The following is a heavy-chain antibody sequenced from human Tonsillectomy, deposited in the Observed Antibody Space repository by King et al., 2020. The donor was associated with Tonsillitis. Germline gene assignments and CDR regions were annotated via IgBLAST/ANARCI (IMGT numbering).Heavy chain of an antibody. D-gene: IGHD2-15*01. Sequence: VQLVESGGGLVKPGGSLRLSCAASGFTFSTYAMTWVRQAPGKGLEWVSSITSVGSHIYYATSVRGRFTISRDNAKNSLYLEMNSLRAEDASLYSCARPYCSGERCYQRNDAFDLWGLGTMVTVSS. CDR3: ARPYCSGERCYQRNDAFDL. CDR1: GFTFSTYA. J-gene: IGHJ3*01. CDR2: ITSVGSHI. V-gene: IGHV3-21*01.